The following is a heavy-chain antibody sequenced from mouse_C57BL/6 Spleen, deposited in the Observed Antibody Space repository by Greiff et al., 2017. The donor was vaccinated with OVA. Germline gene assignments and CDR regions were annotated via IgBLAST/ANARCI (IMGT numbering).Heavy chain of an antibody. Sequence: QVHVKQPGAELVKPGASVKMFCKASGYTFTSYWITWVKQRPGQGLEWIGDIYPGSGSTNYNEKFKSKATLTVDTSSSTAYMQLSSLTSEDSAVYYCARRRDAMDYWGQGTSVTVSS. CDR1: GYTFTSYW. CDR2: IYPGSGST. V-gene: IGHV1-55*01. J-gene: IGHJ4*01. CDR3: ARRRDAMDY.